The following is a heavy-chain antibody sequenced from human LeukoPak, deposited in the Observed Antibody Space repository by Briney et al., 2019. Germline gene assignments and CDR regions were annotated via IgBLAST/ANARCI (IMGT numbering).Heavy chain of an antibody. CDR3: AREFAGAYFARLDS. D-gene: IGHD2/OR15-2a*01. CDR1: GFTFDTYW. J-gene: IGHJ4*02. Sequence: PGGSLTLSCAASGFTFDTYWMTWVRQAPGKGLEWVANIKKEGSEKFYVDSVKGRFTISRDNTRNSLYLQMNSLRAEDTAVYYCAREFAGAYFARLDSWGQGTLVTVSS. CDR2: IKKEGSEK. V-gene: IGHV3-7*01.